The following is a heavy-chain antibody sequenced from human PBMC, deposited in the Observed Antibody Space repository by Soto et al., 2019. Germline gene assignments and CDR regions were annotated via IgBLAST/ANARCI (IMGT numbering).Heavy chain of an antibody. V-gene: IGHV1-69*06. CDR3: ARQFMVRGVINLDY. CDR1: GGTFSSYA. J-gene: IGHJ4*02. D-gene: IGHD3-10*01. CDR2: IIPIFGTA. Sequence: ASVKVSCKASGGTFSSYAISWVRQAPGQGLEWMGGIIPIFGTANYAQKFQGRVTITADKSTSTAYMELSSLRSEDTAVYYCARQFMVRGVINLDYWGQGTLVTVSS.